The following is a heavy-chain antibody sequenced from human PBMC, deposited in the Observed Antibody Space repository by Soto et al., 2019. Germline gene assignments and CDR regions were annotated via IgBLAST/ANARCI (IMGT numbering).Heavy chain of an antibody. CDR3: ARALMAVTSQDAFDI. Sequence: GGSLRLSCAASGFTFSSYAMHWVRQAPGKGLEWVANIRSDGGDKYYVDSVKGRFTISRDNAKNSLYLQMNSLRADDTAVYYCARALMAVTSQDAFDIWGQGTMVTVS. V-gene: IGHV3-7*01. CDR1: GFTFSSYA. D-gene: IGHD2-21*02. CDR2: IRSDGGDK. J-gene: IGHJ3*02.